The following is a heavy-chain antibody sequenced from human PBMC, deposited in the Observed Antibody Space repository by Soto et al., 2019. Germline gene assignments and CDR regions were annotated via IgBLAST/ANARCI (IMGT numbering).Heavy chain of an antibody. CDR2: IIPISRTT. Sequence: QVQLVQSGAEVKKPGSSVKVSCKASGGTFNSIAFNWVRQAPGQGLEWLGGIIPISRTTIYSQKFQGRVTISADEATITGYLELSSLRFEDTAVYVWVEGFRGYDHWGQGTQVTVSS. V-gene: IGHV1-69*12. J-gene: IGHJ4*02. CDR1: GGTFNSIA. D-gene: IGHD2-21*01. CDR3: VEGFRGYDH.